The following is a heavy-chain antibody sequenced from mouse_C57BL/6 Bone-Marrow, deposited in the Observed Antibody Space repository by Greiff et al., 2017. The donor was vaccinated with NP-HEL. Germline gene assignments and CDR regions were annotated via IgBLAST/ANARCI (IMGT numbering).Heavy chain of an antibody. Sequence: EVKVVESGGGLVKPGGSLKLSCAASGFTFSSYAMSWVRQTPEKRLEWVATISDGGSYTYYPDNVKGRFTISRDNAKNNLYLQMSNLKSEDTAMYYCARGVYYGSSYDYDMDYWGQGTSVTVSS. V-gene: IGHV5-4*03. J-gene: IGHJ4*01. CDR3: ARGVYYGSSYDYDMDY. D-gene: IGHD1-1*01. CDR2: ISDGGSYT. CDR1: GFTFSSYA.